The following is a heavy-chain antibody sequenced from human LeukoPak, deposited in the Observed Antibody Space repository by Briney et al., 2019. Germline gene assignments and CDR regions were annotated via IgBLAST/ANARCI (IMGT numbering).Heavy chain of an antibody. J-gene: IGHJ4*02. D-gene: IGHD3-10*01. Sequence: SETLSLTCAVYGGSFSGYYWSWIRQPPGKGLEWIGEINHSGSTNYNPSLKSRVTISVDTSKNQFSLKLSSVTAADTAVYYCARLDGSGTHITYWGQGTLVTVSS. CDR2: INHSGST. V-gene: IGHV4-34*01. CDR1: GGSFSGYY. CDR3: ARLDGSGTHITY.